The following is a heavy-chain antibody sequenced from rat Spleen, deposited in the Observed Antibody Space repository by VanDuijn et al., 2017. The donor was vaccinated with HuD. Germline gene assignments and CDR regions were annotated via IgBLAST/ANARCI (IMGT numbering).Heavy chain of an antibody. V-gene: IGHV5-7*01. D-gene: IGHD1-7*01. CDR1: GFTFSDYN. CDR2: ISYDGSST. CDR3: AREGVWDGPFDF. J-gene: IGHJ1*01. Sequence: EVQLVESGGGLVQPGRSLKLSCAASGFTFSDYNMAWVRQAPKKGLEWVATISYDGSSTYYRDSVKGRFTISRDNAKSTLYLQMDSLRSEDTATYYCAREGVWDGPFDFWGPGTMVTVSS.